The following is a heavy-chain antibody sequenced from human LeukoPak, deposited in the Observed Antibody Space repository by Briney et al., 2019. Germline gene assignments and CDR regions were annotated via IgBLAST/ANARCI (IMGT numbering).Heavy chain of an antibody. CDR1: GYTFTSYD. D-gene: IGHD6-6*01. Sequence: ASVKVSCKASGYTFTSYDINWVRQATGQGLEWMGWMNPNSGNTGYAQKLQGRVTMTTDTSTSTAYMELRSLRSDDTAVYYCARGDERSSENADYWGQGTLVTVSS. CDR2: MNPNSGNT. V-gene: IGHV1-8*01. J-gene: IGHJ4*02. CDR3: ARGDERSSENADY.